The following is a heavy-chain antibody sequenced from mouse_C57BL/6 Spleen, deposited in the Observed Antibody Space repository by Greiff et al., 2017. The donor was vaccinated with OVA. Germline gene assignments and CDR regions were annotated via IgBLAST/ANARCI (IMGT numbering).Heavy chain of an antibody. Sequence: EVKLVESGGGLVKPGGSLKLSCAASGFTFSDYGMHWVRQAPEKGLEWVAYISSGSSTIYYADTVKGRFTISRDNAKNTLFLQMTSLRSEDTAMYYCARGQYYYGYYFDYWGQGTTLTVSS. J-gene: IGHJ2*01. CDR1: GFTFSDYG. V-gene: IGHV5-17*01. CDR3: ARGQYYYGYYFDY. D-gene: IGHD1-1*01. CDR2: ISSGSSTI.